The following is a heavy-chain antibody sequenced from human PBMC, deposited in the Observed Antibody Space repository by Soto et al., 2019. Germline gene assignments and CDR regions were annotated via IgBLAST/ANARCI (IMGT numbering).Heavy chain of an antibody. CDR1: GFTFSSYS. CDR3: ARAGVEHPYYYDSSGYYVDY. J-gene: IGHJ4*02. CDR2: ISSSSSYI. Sequence: PGGSLRLSCAASGFTFSSYSMNWVRQAPGKGLEWVSSISSSSSYIYYADSVKGRFTISRDNAKNSLYLQMNSLRAEDTAVYYCARAGVEHPYYYDSSGYYVDYWGQGTLVTVSA. D-gene: IGHD3-22*01. V-gene: IGHV3-21*01.